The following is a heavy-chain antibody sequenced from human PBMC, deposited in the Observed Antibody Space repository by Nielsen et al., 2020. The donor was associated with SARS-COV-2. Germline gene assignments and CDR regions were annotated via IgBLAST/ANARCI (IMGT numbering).Heavy chain of an antibody. CDR1: GFTFSRYG. D-gene: IGHD2-21*02. CDR2: ISGNGVRT. J-gene: IGHJ3*01. CDR3: AKGDRYCGGDCYADAFVF. V-gene: IGHV3-23*01. Sequence: GESLKISCAASGFTFSRYGMSWVRQAPGKGLELVSAISGNGVRTYYADSVKVRFTIFRDNSKNTLYLQMNSLRAEDTAVYYCAKGDRYCGGDCYADAFVFWGQGTMVTV.